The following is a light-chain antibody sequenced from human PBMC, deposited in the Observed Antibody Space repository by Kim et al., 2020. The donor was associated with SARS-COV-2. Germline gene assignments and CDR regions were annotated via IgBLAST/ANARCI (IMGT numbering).Light chain of an antibody. CDR2: GAS. V-gene: IGKV3-15*01. CDR3: QQYNNWPPLT. Sequence: EIVMTQSPATLSVSPGERATLSCRASQSVSSNLGWYQQKPGQAPRLLIYGASTRATGIPARFSCSGSGTEFTLTISSLQSEDFAVYYCQQYNNWPPLTVGGGTKVEIK. CDR1: QSVSSN. J-gene: IGKJ4*01.